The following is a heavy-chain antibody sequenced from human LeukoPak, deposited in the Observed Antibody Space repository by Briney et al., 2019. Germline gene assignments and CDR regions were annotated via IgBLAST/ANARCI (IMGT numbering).Heavy chain of an antibody. Sequence: PSETLSLTCTVSGGSISSYYWSWIRQPAGKGLEWIGRIYTSGSTNYNPSLKSRVTMSVDTSKNQFSLKLSSVTAADTAVYYCARDRPLYYYGSGSPEGIAPWGQGTLVTVSS. V-gene: IGHV4-4*07. D-gene: IGHD3-10*01. J-gene: IGHJ5*02. CDR3: ARDRPLYYYGSGSPEGIAP. CDR1: GGSISSYY. CDR2: IYTSGST.